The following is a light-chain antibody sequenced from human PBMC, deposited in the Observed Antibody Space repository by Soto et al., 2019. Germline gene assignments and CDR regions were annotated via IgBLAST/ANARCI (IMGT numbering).Light chain of an antibody. V-gene: IGLV2-14*01. J-gene: IGLJ1*01. Sequence: QSALTQPASVSESPGQSITISCAGTSSDIGGYNYVSWYQQHPDKAPKLMIYGVTNRPSGVSDRFSGSKSGNTASLTISGLQAEDDADYYCTSYTSSSTYVFGTGTKVTVL. CDR2: GVT. CDR1: SSDIGGYNY. CDR3: TSYTSSSTYV.